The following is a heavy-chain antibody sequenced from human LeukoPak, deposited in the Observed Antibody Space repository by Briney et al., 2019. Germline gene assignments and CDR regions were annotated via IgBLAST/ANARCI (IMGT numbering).Heavy chain of an antibody. V-gene: IGHV6-1*01. J-gene: IGHJ6*02. D-gene: IGHD6-13*01. CDR1: GDSVSSNSAA. CDR2: TYYRSKWYN. Sequence: SQTLSLTCAISGDSVSSNSAAWNWIRQSPSRGLEWLGRTYYRSKWYNDYAVSVKSRITINPDTSKNQFSLQLNSVTPEDTAVYYCASAGIAAAGNSYYYYYYGMDVWGQGTTVTVSS. CDR3: ASAGIAAAGNSYYYYYYGMDV.